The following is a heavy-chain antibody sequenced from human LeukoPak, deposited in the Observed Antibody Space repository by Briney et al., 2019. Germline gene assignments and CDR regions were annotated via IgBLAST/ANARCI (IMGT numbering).Heavy chain of an antibody. CDR2: ISSRGSTI. D-gene: IGHD3-22*01. CDR3: ARAPGDSSGYH. J-gene: IGHJ4*02. V-gene: IGHV3-11*01. CDR1: GFKLSDYY. Sequence: GGSLRLSCAASGFKLSDYYMRWVRQAPGKGLEWVSYISSRGSTIYYADSVKGRFTISRDNAKNSLYLQMNSLRAEDTAVYYCARAPGDSSGYHWGQGTLVTVSS.